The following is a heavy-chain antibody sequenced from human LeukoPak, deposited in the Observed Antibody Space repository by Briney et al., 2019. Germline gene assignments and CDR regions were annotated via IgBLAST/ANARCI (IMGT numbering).Heavy chain of an antibody. J-gene: IGHJ4*02. V-gene: IGHV1-18*01. CDR2: ISTYNGNT. CDR3: ARAVFRVGTYGYYFNY. D-gene: IGHD3-10*02. CDR1: GYTFTSYG. Sequence: ASVKVSCKASGYTFTSYGVSWVRQAPGQGLEWVGWISTYNGNTNYAQNLQGRVTMTTDTSTSIAYMELRSLRSDDTAVYYCARAVFRVGTYGYYFNYWGQGTLVTVSS.